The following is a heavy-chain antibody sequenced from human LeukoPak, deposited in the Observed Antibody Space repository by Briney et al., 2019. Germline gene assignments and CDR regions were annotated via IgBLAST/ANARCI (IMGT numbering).Heavy chain of an antibody. J-gene: IGHJ5*02. Sequence: SETLSLTCTVSGGSISSYYWSWIRKPPGKGLEWIGYIYYSGSTNYNPSLKSRVTISVDTSKNQFSLKLSSVTAADTAVYYCASAYYYDSSGYYAWGQGTLVTVSS. CDR2: IYYSGST. V-gene: IGHV4-59*01. D-gene: IGHD3-22*01. CDR1: GGSISSYY. CDR3: ASAYYYDSSGYYA.